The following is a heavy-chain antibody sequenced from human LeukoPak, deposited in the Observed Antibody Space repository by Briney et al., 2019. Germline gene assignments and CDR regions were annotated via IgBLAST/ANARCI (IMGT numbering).Heavy chain of an antibody. J-gene: IGHJ3*02. D-gene: IGHD3-10*01. CDR2: IYYSGST. V-gene: IGHV4-59*01. CDR3: AREKTPCYDGSGSYAFDI. Sequence: SETLSLTCTVSGGSISSYYWSWIRQPPGKGLEWIGYIYYSGSTNYTPSLKSRVTISVDTSKNQFSLKLSSVTAADTDVYYCAREKTPCYDGSGSYAFDIWGQGTMVTASS. CDR1: GGSISSYY.